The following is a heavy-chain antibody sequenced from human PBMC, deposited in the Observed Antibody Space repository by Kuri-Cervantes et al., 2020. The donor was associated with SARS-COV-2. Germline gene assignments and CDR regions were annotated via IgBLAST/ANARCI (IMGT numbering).Heavy chain of an antibody. CDR2: INHSGST. CDR3: ARSFIVGAYYYYYGMDV. D-gene: IGHD1-26*01. V-gene: IGHV4-34*01. Sequence: SETLSLTCAVYGGSFSGYYWNWIRQPPGKGLEWIGEINHSGSTNYNPSLKSRVTISVDTSKNQFSLKLSSVTAADTAVYYCARSFIVGAYYYYYGMDVWGQGTTVTVSS. J-gene: IGHJ6*02. CDR1: GGSFSGYY.